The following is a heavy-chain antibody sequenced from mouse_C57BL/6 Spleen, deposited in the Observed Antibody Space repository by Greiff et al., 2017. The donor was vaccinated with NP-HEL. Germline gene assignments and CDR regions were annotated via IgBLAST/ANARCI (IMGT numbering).Heavy chain of an antibody. J-gene: IGHJ3*01. Sequence: VQLQQSGPELVKPGASVKISCKASGYSFTGYYMNWVKQSPEKSLEWIGEINPSTGGNTYNQKFKAKATLTVDKSASTAYMQLKSLTSEDAAVYYCASNDGYWFAYWGQGTLVTVSA. CDR2: INPSTGGN. CDR1: GYSFTGYY. D-gene: IGHD2-3*01. V-gene: IGHV1-42*01. CDR3: ASNDGYWFAY.